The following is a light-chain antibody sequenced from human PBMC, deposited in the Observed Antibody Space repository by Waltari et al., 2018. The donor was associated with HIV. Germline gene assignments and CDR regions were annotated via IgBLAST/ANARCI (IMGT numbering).Light chain of an antibody. Sequence: QSVLTQPPSVSGAPGQRVTTSCTGSSSNIGAGYEVPWYQQLPGTAPKLLIYGNSNRPSGVPDRFSGSKSGTSASLAITGLQAEDEADYYCQSYDSSLSAPVVFGGGTKLTVL. CDR2: GNS. CDR1: SSNIGAGYE. V-gene: IGLV1-40*01. J-gene: IGLJ2*01. CDR3: QSYDSSLSAPVV.